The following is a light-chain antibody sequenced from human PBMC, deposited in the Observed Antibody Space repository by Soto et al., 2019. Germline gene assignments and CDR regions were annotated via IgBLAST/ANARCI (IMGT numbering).Light chain of an antibody. CDR3: QQSYSTPWT. V-gene: IGKV1-39*01. Sequence: DIQMTQSPSSLSASVGDRVTITCQASQDISNYLGWYQQKPGKAPKFLIYDASNLETGVPSRFSGSGSGTDFTLTISSLQPEDFATYYCQQSYSTPWTFGQGTKVDI. J-gene: IGKJ1*01. CDR1: QDISNY. CDR2: DAS.